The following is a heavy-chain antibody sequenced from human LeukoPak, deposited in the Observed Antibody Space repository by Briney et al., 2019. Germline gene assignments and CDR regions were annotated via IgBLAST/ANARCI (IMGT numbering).Heavy chain of an antibody. J-gene: IGHJ4*02. CDR1: GFTFSSYS. CDR3: ARAIFGVVILYYFDY. CDR2: ISSSSSTI. D-gene: IGHD3-3*01. V-gene: IGHV3-48*04. Sequence: PGGSLRLSCAASGFTFSSYSMNWVRQAPGKGLEWVSYISSSSSTIYYADSVKGRFTISRDNAKNSLYLQMNSLRAEDTAVYYCARAIFGVVILYYFDYWGQGTLVTVSS.